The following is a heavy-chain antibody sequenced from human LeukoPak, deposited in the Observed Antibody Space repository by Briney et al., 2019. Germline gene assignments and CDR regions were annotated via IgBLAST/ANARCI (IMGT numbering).Heavy chain of an antibody. J-gene: IGHJ3*02. CDR2: ISAYNGNT. CDR3: ARDKGRGYYDFWSGYPDAFDI. V-gene: IGHV1-18*01. Sequence: GASVKVSCKASGYTFTSYGISWVRQAPGQGLEWMGWISAYNGNTNYAQKLQGRVTMTTDTSTSTAYMGLRSLRSDDTAVYYCARDKGRGYYDFWSGYPDAFDIWGQGTMVTVSS. D-gene: IGHD3-3*01. CDR1: GYTFTSYG.